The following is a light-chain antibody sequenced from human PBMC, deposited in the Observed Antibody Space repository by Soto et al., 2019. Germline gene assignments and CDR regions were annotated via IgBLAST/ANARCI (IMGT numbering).Light chain of an antibody. CDR1: SSDVGSYNL. J-gene: IGLJ1*01. CDR2: EGS. V-gene: IGLV2-23*01. Sequence: HSVLTQPASVSGSPGQSITISCTGTSSDVGSYNLVSWYQQHPGKAPKLMIYEGSKRPSGVSNRFSGSKSGNTASLTISGLQAEDEADYYCCSYAGSSTYVFGTGNKVTVL. CDR3: CSYAGSSTYV.